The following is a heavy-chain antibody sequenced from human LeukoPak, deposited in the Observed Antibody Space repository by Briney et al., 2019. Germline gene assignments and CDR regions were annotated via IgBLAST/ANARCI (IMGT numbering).Heavy chain of an antibody. V-gene: IGHV4-34*01. CDR1: GGSFSGYY. Sequence: SSETLSLTCAVYGGSFSGYYWSWIRQPPGKGLEWIGEINHSGSTNYNPSLKSRVTISVDTSKNQFSLKLSSATAADTAVYYCLAGGYWGQGTLVTVSS. CDR3: LAGGY. D-gene: IGHD3-10*01. J-gene: IGHJ4*02. CDR2: INHSGST.